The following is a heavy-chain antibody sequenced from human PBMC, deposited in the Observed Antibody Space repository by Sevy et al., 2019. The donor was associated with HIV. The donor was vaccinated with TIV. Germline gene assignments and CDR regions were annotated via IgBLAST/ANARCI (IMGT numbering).Heavy chain of an antibody. CDR3: ARGRYYGSGSYSPFDY. J-gene: IGHJ4*02. Sequence: SETLSLTCTVSGGSISSASYYWSWVRQPAGKGLEWIGRIYTSGSTNYNPSLKSRVTISEDTSKNQFSLKLSAVTAADTAVYYCARGRYYGSGSYSPFDYWGQGTLVTVSS. CDR2: IYTSGST. CDR1: GGSISSASYY. V-gene: IGHV4-61*02. D-gene: IGHD3-10*01.